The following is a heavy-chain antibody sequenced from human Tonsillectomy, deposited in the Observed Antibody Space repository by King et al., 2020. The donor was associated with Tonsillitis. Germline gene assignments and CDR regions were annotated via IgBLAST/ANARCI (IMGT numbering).Heavy chain of an antibody. CDR1: VFTFSDYY. Sequence: VQLVESGGGLVKPGGSLRLSCAASVFTFSDYYMSWIRQAPGRGREVISYISGSSDNTNYADSVQGRFTISSDNAKNSLFLQMNSLRADDTAVYYCARDGRYGSGQTDAFDIWGQGTMITVSS. V-gene: IGHV3-11*05. J-gene: IGHJ3*02. CDR3: ARDGRYGSGQTDAFDI. CDR2: ISGSSDNT. D-gene: IGHD3-10*01.